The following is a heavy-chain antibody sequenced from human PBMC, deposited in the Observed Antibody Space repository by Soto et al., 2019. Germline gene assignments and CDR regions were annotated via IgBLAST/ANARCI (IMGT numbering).Heavy chain of an antibody. CDR1: GYTFTSYA. V-gene: IGHV1-3*01. Sequence: QVQLVQSGGEVKKPGASVKVSCKASGYTFTSYAMHWVRQAPGQRLEWMGWINAGNGNTKNSQKFQGRVTITRDTSASTAYMELSSLRSEDTAVYYCARDDCSNGVCYHDAFDIWGQGTMVTVSS. CDR3: ARDDCSNGVCYHDAFDI. CDR2: INAGNGNT. J-gene: IGHJ3*02. D-gene: IGHD2-8*01.